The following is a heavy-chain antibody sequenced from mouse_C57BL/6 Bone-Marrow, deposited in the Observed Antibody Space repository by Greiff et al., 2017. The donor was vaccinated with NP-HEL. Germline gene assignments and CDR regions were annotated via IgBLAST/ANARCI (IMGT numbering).Heavy chain of an antibody. CDR3: ARFPHGYYGGRFAY. CDR1: GYTFTSYW. CDR2: IHPNSGST. J-gene: IGHJ3*01. Sequence: VQLQQPGAELVKPGASVKLSCKASGYTFTSYWMHWVKQRPGQGLEWIGMIHPNSGSTNYNEKFKSKATLTVDKSSSTAYMQLSSLTSEDSAVYYGARFPHGYYGGRFAYWGQGTLVTVSA. D-gene: IGHD2-3*01. V-gene: IGHV1-64*01.